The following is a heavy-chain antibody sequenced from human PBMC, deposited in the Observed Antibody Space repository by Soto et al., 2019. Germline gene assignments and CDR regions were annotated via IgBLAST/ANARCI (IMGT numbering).Heavy chain of an antibody. V-gene: IGHV3-48*02. J-gene: IGHJ6*02. D-gene: IGHD6-6*01. CDR2: ISSSSSTL. CDR1: GFTFSSYS. Sequence: GGSLRLSCAASGFTFSSYSMNWVRQAPGKGLEWVSYISSSSSTLYYADSVKGRFTISRDNAKNSLYLQMNSLRDEDTAVYYCARPEYSSASSGRDVWGQGTTVTVS. CDR3: ARPEYSSASSGRDV.